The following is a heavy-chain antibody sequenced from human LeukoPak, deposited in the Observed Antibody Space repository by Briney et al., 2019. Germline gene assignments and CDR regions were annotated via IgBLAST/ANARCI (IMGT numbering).Heavy chain of an antibody. CDR3: ARDAYDFWSGFHWFDP. V-gene: IGHV4-30-4*08. D-gene: IGHD3-3*01. Sequence: PSETLSLTXTVTGGSISTYDYYWSCIRQPPGKGLEWIGYMYYSGTTYYNPSLKSRVTMSVDTSKNQFSLKLSSVTAADTAMYYCARDAYDFWSGFHWFDPWGQGTLVTVSS. CDR1: GGSISTYDYY. CDR2: MYYSGTT. J-gene: IGHJ5*02.